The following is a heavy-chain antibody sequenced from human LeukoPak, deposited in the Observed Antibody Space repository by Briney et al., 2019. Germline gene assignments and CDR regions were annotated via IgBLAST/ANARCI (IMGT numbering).Heavy chain of an antibody. CDR2: MKSKTDGGTT. V-gene: IGHV3-15*01. Sequence: GGSLRLSCAASGFTFSNAWMSWVRQAPGKGLEWVGRMKSKTDGGTTDYAAPVKGRFTISRDDSKNTLYLQMNSLKTEDTAVYYCTTERVSTDYWGQGTLVTVSS. D-gene: IGHD6-13*01. J-gene: IGHJ4*02. CDR3: TTERVSTDY. CDR1: GFTFSNAW.